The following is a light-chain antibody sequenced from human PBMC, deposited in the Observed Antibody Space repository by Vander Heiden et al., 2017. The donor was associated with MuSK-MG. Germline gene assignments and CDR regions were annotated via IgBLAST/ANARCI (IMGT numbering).Light chain of an antibody. CDR2: DAS. CDR3: QQYDNLLLT. Sequence: DIQMTQSPSSLPASVGHSVTITCQASQDISNYLNWYQQKPEKAPKLLIYDASNLETGVPSRFSGSGSGTDFTFTISSLQPEDIATYYCQQYDNLLLTFGGGTKVEIK. CDR1: QDISNY. V-gene: IGKV1-33*01. J-gene: IGKJ4*01.